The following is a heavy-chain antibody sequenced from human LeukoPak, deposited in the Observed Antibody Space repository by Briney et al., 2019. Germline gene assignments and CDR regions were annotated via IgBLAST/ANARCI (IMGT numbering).Heavy chain of an antibody. V-gene: IGHV4-59*08. CDR3: GRVYSGSYYSTFDY. D-gene: IGHD1-26*01. J-gene: IGHJ4*02. CDR1: GGSISSYY. CDR2: IYYSGST. Sequence: SETLSLTCTVSGGSISSYYWSWIRQPPGKGLEWIGYIYYSGSTNYNPSLKSRVTRSVDTSKNQFSLKLSSVTAADTAVYYCGRVYSGSYYSTFDYWGQGTLVTVSS.